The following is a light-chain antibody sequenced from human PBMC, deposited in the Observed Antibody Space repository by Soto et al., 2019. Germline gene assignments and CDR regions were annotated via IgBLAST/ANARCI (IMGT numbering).Light chain of an antibody. CDR1: SSDVGNFNY. CDR2: EVS. V-gene: IGLV2-14*01. Sequence: QSVLTQPASVSGSPGQSMTISCTGTSSDVGNFNYVSWYQQHPGKAPKLMIYEVSNRPSGVSNRFSGSKSGNTASLTISGLQAEDEADYYCSAYTIRSTYVFGSGTKGTVL. J-gene: IGLJ1*01. CDR3: SAYTIRSTYV.